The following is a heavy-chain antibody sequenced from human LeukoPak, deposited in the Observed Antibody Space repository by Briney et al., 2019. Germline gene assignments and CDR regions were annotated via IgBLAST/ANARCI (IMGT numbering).Heavy chain of an antibody. CDR2: ISSSSSTI. V-gene: IGHV3-48*01. J-gene: IGHJ3*02. CDR3: ARDTATTRDDAFDI. D-gene: IGHD1-26*01. Sequence: GGSLRLSCAASGFTFSNYGMHWVRQAPGKGLEWVSYISSSSSTIYYADSVKGRFTISRDNAKNSLYLQMNSLRAEDTAVYYCARDTATTRDDAFDIWGQGTMVTISS. CDR1: GFTFSNYG.